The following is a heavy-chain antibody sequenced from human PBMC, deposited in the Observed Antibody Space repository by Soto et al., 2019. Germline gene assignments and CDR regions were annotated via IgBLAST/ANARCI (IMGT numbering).Heavy chain of an antibody. CDR3: AHAYYYDSSGYYKPSFDY. CDR2: IYWDDDK. CDR1: GFSLSTSGVG. J-gene: IGHJ4*02. V-gene: IGHV2-5*02. Sequence: QITLKESGPTLVKPTQTLTLTCTFSGFSLSTSGVGVGWIRQPPGKALEWLALIYWDDDKRYSPSLKSRLTIPKDTSKKHVVLTMTNMDPVDTATYYCAHAYYYDSSGYYKPSFDYWGQGTLVTVSS. D-gene: IGHD3-22*01.